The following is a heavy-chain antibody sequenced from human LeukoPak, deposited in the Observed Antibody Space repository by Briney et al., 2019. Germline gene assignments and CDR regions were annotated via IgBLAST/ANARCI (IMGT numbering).Heavy chain of an antibody. CDR2: ISWNSGSI. CDR1: GFTFDDYA. Sequence: GGSLRPSCAASGFTFDDYAMHWVRQAPGKGLEWVSGISWNSGSIGYADSVKGRFTISRDGSKNTLYLQMNSLRPEDTAMYYCATDGLTGTTDGTLEDWGQGTLVTVSS. V-gene: IGHV3-9*01. J-gene: IGHJ4*02. CDR3: ATDGLTGTTDGTLED. D-gene: IGHD1-20*01.